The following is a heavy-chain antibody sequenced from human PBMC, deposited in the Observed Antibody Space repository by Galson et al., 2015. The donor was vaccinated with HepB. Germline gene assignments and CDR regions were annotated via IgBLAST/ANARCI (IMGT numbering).Heavy chain of an antibody. CDR1: GFSLKTSGVG. Sequence: PALVKPTQTLTLTCTFSGFSLKTSGVGVGWIRQPPGKALEWLALIYWGDDKRYSPSLKSRLTVTKDTSKNQVVLTMTNMDPVDTATYYCAHIGGLVVVDYWGQGTLVTVSS. J-gene: IGHJ4*02. D-gene: IGHD3-22*01. CDR2: IYWGDDK. CDR3: AHIGGLVVVDY. V-gene: IGHV2-5*02.